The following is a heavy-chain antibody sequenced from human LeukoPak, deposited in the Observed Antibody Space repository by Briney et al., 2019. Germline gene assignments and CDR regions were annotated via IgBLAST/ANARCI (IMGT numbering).Heavy chain of an antibody. Sequence: PSETLSLTCTVSGGSVTSYYWSWIRQPPGEGLEWIAYIHNRGGTNYNPSLKSRVTISVDTSKNQFSLKLRSVTAADTAVYYCVRDWEGFNFDIWGQGTMVTVSS. CDR2: IHNRGGT. V-gene: IGHV4-59*02. D-gene: IGHD1-26*01. CDR3: VRDWEGFNFDI. J-gene: IGHJ3*02. CDR1: GGSVTSYY.